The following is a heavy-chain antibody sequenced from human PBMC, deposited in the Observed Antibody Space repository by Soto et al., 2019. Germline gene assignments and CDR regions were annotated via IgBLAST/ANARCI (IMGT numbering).Heavy chain of an antibody. Sequence: PSETLSLTCTVSGGSISSGDYYWSWIRQPPGKGLEWIGYIYYSGSTYYNPSLKSRVTISVDTSKNQFSLKLSSVTAADTAVYYCARERRSCSGGSCFPSWFDPWGQGTLVTVSS. J-gene: IGHJ5*02. V-gene: IGHV4-30-4*01. CDR2: IYYSGST. D-gene: IGHD2-15*01. CDR3: ARERRSCSGGSCFPSWFDP. CDR1: GGSISSGDYY.